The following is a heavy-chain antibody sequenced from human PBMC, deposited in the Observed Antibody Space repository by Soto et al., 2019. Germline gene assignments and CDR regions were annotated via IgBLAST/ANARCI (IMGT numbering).Heavy chain of an antibody. V-gene: IGHV4-39*01. CDR2: IYYSGST. CDR3: ARGSYYYGMDV. J-gene: IGHJ6*02. Sequence: SETLSLTCTVSGGSISSSSYYWGWIRQPPGKGLEWIGSIYYSGSTYYNPSLKSRVTISVDTSKNQFSLKLSSVTAADTAVYYCARGSYYYGMDVWGQGTTVTVSS. CDR1: GGSISSSSYY.